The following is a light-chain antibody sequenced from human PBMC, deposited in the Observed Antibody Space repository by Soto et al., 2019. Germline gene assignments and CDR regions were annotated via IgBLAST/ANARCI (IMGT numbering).Light chain of an antibody. J-gene: IGKJ1*01. CDR2: SAS. Sequence: DIQMTQSPSSLSASVGDRVTITCRASQSMSRYLNWYQQKPGKAPQLLIFSASSLQSGVPPRFSGSGSAADFALTISNLQPEDVAVYYCQQSFSSPMWTFGPGTKVEIK. CDR1: QSMSRY. V-gene: IGKV1-39*01. CDR3: QQSFSSPMWT.